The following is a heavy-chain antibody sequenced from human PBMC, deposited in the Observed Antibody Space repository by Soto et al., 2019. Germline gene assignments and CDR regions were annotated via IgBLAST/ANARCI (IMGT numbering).Heavy chain of an antibody. D-gene: IGHD2-2*01. CDR1: GFTFSSYS. Sequence: EVQLVESGGGLVKPGGSLRLSCAASGFTFSSYSMNWVRQAPGKGLEWVSSISSSSSYIYYADSVKGRFTISRDNANNSLYLQMNSLRADDTAVYYCARDTPDNLDIVVVQAAIFDYWGQGTLVTVSS. J-gene: IGHJ4*02. CDR2: ISSSSSYI. V-gene: IGHV3-21*01. CDR3: ARDTPDNLDIVVVQAAIFDY.